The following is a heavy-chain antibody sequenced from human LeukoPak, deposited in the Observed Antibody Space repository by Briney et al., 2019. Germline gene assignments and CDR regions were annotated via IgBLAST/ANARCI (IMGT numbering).Heavy chain of an antibody. V-gene: IGHV5-51*01. CDR1: GYSFSSYW. Sequence: GESLKISCKGSGYSFSSYWIGWVRQMPGKGPEWMGIIYPRDSDTRYSPSFRGQVTISVDKSINSAYLQWSSLKASDTAIYYCARRRDGTGSPLEYWGQGTLVTVSS. J-gene: IGHJ4*02. D-gene: IGHD2-8*02. CDR3: ARRRDGTGSPLEY. CDR2: IYPRDSDT.